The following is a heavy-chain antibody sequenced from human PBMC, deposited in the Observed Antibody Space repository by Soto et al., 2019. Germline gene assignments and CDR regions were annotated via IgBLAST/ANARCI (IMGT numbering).Heavy chain of an antibody. Sequence: SETLALTCTVSGGCMSSGGYYWSWIRQHPGKGLEWIGYIYYSGSTYYNPSLKSRVTISVDTSKNQFSLKLSSVTAADTAVYYCARSLWKLPVPLFGYWGQGTLVTVSS. J-gene: IGHJ4*02. D-gene: IGHD1-26*01. V-gene: IGHV4-31*02. CDR1: GGCMSSGGYY. CDR3: ARSLWKLPVPLFGY. CDR2: IYYSGST.